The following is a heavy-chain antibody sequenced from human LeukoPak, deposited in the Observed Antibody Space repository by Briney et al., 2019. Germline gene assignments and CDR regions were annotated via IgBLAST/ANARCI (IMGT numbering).Heavy chain of an antibody. V-gene: IGHV3-49*03. CDR1: GFTFGDYA. Sequence: GGSLRLSCTASGFTFGDYAMSWFRQAPGKGLEWVGFIRSKAYGGTTEYAASVKGRFTISRDDSKSIAYLQMNGLKTEDTAVYYCTRCRTGIAAADYWGQGTLVTVSS. D-gene: IGHD6-13*01. CDR3: TRCRTGIAAADY. CDR2: IRSKAYGGTT. J-gene: IGHJ4*02.